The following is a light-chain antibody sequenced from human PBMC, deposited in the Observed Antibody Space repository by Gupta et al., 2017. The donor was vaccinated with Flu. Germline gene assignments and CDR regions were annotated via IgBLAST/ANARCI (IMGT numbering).Light chain of an antibody. CDR3: LQHKSYPPT. CDR2: AAS. Sequence: DIQMTQSPSSLSASVGDRVTITCRASQVIGNALGWYQQKPGKAPKRLIYAASSLQSGVPSRFSGSGSGTEFTLVISSLQPEDFATYYRLQHKSYPPTFGQGTKVEVK. CDR1: QVIGNA. J-gene: IGKJ1*01. V-gene: IGKV1-17*01.